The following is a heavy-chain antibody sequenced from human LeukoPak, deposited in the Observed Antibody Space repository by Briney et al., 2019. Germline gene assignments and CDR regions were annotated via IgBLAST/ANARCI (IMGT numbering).Heavy chain of an antibody. CDR3: ADLGYTD. D-gene: IGHD2-15*01. CDR2: IKNDGSDK. V-gene: IGHV3-7*01. CDR1: GFTFSSYG. J-gene: IGHJ4*02. Sequence: PGGSLRLSCAASGFTFSSYGMHWVRQAPGKGLEWVATIKNDGSDKYYVDSVKGRFTLSRDNAKSSLYLQMNSLRVEDTAVYYCADLGYTDGGQGTLVTVSS.